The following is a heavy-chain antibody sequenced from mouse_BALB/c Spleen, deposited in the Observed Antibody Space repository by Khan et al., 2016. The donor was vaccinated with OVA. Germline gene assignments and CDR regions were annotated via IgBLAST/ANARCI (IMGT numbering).Heavy chain of an antibody. Sequence: EVELVESGGGLVKPGGSLKLSCAASGFTFSDYYMYWVRQTSEKRLEWVAPISDGGRSTYYPDSVKGRFTISRDNAKNNLYLQMSSLQSEDTAIYDCARSGYGGIVYCGQGTLVTVSA. V-gene: IGHV5-4*02. J-gene: IGHJ3*01. CDR1: GFTFSDYY. CDR2: ISDGGRST. D-gene: IGHD1-1*02. CDR3: ARSGYGGIVY.